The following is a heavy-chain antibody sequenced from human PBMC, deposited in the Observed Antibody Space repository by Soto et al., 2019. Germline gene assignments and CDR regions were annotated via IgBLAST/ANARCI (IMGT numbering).Heavy chain of an antibody. D-gene: IGHD5-12*01. CDR3: ARRSPDLVATIRGYFDY. V-gene: IGHV4-39*01. J-gene: IGHJ4*02. CDR2: IYYSGST. Sequence: SETLSLTCTVSGGSISSSSYYWGWIRQPPGKGLEWIGSIYYSGSTYYNPSLKSRVTISVDTSKNQFSLKLSSVTAADTAVYYCARRSPDLVATIRGYFDYWGQGTLVTVSS. CDR1: GGSISSSSYY.